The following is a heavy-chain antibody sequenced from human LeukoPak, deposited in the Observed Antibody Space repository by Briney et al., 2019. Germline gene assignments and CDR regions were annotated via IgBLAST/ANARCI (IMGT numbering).Heavy chain of an antibody. CDR1: GFTFSSYG. J-gene: IGHJ4*02. CDR2: IWYDGSNK. CDR3: ARSRGMYSSGWFDY. Sequence: GGSLRLSCAASGFTFSSYGMHWVRQAPGKGLEWVAVIWYDGSNKYYADSVKGRFTISRDNSKNTLYLQMNSLRAEDTAVNYCARSRGMYSSGWFDYWGQGTLVTVSS. D-gene: IGHD6-19*01. V-gene: IGHV3-33*01.